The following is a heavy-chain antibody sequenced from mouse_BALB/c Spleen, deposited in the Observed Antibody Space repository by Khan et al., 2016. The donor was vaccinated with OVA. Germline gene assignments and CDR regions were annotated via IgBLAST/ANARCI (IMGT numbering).Heavy chain of an antibody. CDR2: ISSGGFT. CDR1: GFTFSSYA. J-gene: IGHJ2*01. Sequence: EVQLVESGGGLVKPGGSLKLSCAASGFTFSSYAMSWVRQTPETRLEWVASISSGGFTYYPDSVKGRLTIFRDNARNILYLKMRSLRSEDTAMYYCAESLFLYYFDYWGQGTTLTVSS. D-gene: IGHD6-1*01. CDR3: AESLFLYYFDY. V-gene: IGHV5-6-5*01.